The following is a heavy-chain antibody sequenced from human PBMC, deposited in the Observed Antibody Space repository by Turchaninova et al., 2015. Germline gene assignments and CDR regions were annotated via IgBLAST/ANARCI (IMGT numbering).Heavy chain of an antibody. CDR1: GFSLSTSGVG. CDR2: IYLDDDK. D-gene: IGHD6-19*01. V-gene: IGHV2-5*02. Sequence: QLTLQESGPTLVNPTQTPTLPCTFSGFSLSTSGVGGGWIRQPPGKALEWLALIYLDDDKRYSPSLKSRLTITKDTSKNQVVLTMTNMDPVDTATYYCAHRTVAGTNWGQGTLVTVSS. CDR3: AHRTVAGTN. J-gene: IGHJ4*02.